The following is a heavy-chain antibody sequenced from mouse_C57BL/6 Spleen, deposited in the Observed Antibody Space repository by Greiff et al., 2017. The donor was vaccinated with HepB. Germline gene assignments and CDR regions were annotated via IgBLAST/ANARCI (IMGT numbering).Heavy chain of an antibody. CDR1: GYTFTSYW. D-gene: IGHD4-1*01. CDR2: IDPSDSYT. Sequence: VQLQQPGAELVKPGASVKLSCKASGYTFTSYWMQWVNQRPGQGLEWIGEIDPSDSYTNYNQKFKGKATLTVDTSSSTAYMQLSSLTSEDSAVYYCARGTGTLDYWGQGTTLTVSS. J-gene: IGHJ2*01. CDR3: ARGTGTLDY. V-gene: IGHV1-50*01.